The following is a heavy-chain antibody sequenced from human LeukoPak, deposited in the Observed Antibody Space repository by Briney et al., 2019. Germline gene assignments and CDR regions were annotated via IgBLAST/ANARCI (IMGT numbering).Heavy chain of an antibody. Sequence: SETLSLTCTVSSGSITNYHCTWIRQPPGKGLEWIGYIYYSGNTNYNPSLKSRVTISVDTSKNQCSLKLNSVTAADTALYYCARGPSYYYGSGALGYWGQGTLVTVPS. V-gene: IGHV4-59*01. CDR1: SGSITNYH. D-gene: IGHD3-10*01. CDR3: ARGPSYYYGSGALGY. CDR2: IYYSGNT. J-gene: IGHJ4*02.